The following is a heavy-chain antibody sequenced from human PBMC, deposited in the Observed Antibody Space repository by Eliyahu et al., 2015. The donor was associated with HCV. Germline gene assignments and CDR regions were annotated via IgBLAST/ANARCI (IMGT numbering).Heavy chain of an antibody. CDR3: ARYYDSSGYPVGPDAFDI. CDR1: FSSYS. J-gene: IGHJ3*02. Sequence: FSSYSMNWVRQAPGKGLEWVSYISSSSSTIYYADSVKGRFTISRDNAKNSLYLQMNSLRAEDTAVYYCARYYDSSGYPVGPDAFDIWGQGTMVTVSS. CDR2: ISSSSSTI. V-gene: IGHV3-48*01. D-gene: IGHD3-22*01.